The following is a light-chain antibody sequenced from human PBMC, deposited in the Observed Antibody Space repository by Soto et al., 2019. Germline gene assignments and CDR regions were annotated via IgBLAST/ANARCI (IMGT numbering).Light chain of an antibody. CDR1: QSVGSN. Sequence: EIVMTQSPATLSVSPGHRAALSCRASQSVGSNLAWYQLKPGHATRLLIYGASTRATGIPARVSGRRAGTDFTLNISTLQSEDFAIYFCQQYSNWPLDSTVGQGTKVEIK. V-gene: IGKV3-15*01. CDR2: GAS. J-gene: IGKJ1*01. CDR3: QQYSNWPLDST.